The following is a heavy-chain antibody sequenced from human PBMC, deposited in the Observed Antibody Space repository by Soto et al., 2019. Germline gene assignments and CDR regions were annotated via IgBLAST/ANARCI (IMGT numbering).Heavy chain of an antibody. CDR3: ARGTGYDFWSGYPHHYYYYYMDV. V-gene: IGHV1-8*01. D-gene: IGHD3-3*01. CDR2: MNPNSGNT. CDR1: GYTFTSYD. J-gene: IGHJ6*03. Sequence: ASVKVSCKASGYTFTSYDINWVRQATGQGLERMGWMNPNSGNTGYAQKFQGRVTMTRNTSISTAYMELSSLRSEDTAVYYCARGTGYDFWSGYPHHYYYYYMDVWGKGTTVTVSS.